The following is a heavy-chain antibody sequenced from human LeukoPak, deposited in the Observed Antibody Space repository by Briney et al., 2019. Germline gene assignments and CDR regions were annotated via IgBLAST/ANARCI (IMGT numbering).Heavy chain of an antibody. J-gene: IGHJ4*02. CDR2: IYYSGST. CDR3: ARDSSYSPGEYY. V-gene: IGHV4-39*07. Sequence: PSETLSLTCTVSGGSISSSSYYWGWIRQPPGKGLEWIGSIYYSGSTYYNPSLKSRVTISVDTSKNQFSLKLSSVTAADTAVYYCARDSSYSPGEYYWGQGTLVTVSS. CDR1: GGSISSSSYY. D-gene: IGHD2-2*02.